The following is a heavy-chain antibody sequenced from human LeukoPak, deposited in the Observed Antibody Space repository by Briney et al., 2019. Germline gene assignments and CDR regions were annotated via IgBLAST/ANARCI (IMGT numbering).Heavy chain of an antibody. CDR1: GYTLTELS. V-gene: IGHV1-24*01. CDR3: ATGGSSWSPRVY. CDR2: FDPEDGET. Sequence: SVKVSCKVSGYTLTELSMHWVRQAPGKGLEWMGGFDPEDGETIYAQKFQGRVTMTEDTSTDTAYMELSSLRSEDTAVYYCATGGSSWSPRVYWGQGTLVTVSS. J-gene: IGHJ4*02. D-gene: IGHD6-13*01.